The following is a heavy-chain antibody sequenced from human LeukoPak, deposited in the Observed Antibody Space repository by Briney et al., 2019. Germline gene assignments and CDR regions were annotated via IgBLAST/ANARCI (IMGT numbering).Heavy chain of an antibody. V-gene: IGHV3-23*01. CDR2: LSGSGTTA. D-gene: IGHD3-10*01. CDR1: GFTFSRYA. Sequence: GGSLRLSCTASGFTFSRYAMSWVRQAPGKGLEWVSVLSGSGTTAHYADSVKGRFTISRDNSRNAVFLEMNSLRLEDTAVYYCARAGFTFSDYFGSFFDYWGQGTLVTVSS. CDR3: ARAGFTFSDYFGSFFDY. J-gene: IGHJ4*02.